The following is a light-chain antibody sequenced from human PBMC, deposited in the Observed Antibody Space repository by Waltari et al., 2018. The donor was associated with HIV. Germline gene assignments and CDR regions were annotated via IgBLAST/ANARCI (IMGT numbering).Light chain of an antibody. Sequence: QSVLTQPPLVSGAPGQRVIISCTGSTSSIGAGHPVHWYQQLPGTAPKLLIYGNTNRPSGVPDRFSGSKSGTSASLAITGLQAEDEAHYYCQSYDTSLAGPRVFGTGTKVTVL. CDR1: TSSIGAGHP. CDR3: QSYDTSLAGPRV. CDR2: GNT. V-gene: IGLV1-40*01. J-gene: IGLJ1*01.